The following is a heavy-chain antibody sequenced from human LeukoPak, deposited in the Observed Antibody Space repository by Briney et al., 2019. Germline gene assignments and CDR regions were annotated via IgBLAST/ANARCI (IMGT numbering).Heavy chain of an antibody. CDR3: ARHGAPSHFDY. CDR1: GFXVSSNY. D-gene: IGHD3-16*01. Sequence: GGSLRLSCAASGFXVSSNYMSWVRQAPGKGLEWVSVIYIGGSTYYADSVKGRFTISRDNSKNTLYLQMNSLRAEDTAVYYCARHGAPSHFDYWGQGILVTVSS. V-gene: IGHV3-53*01. J-gene: IGHJ4*02. CDR2: IYIGGST.